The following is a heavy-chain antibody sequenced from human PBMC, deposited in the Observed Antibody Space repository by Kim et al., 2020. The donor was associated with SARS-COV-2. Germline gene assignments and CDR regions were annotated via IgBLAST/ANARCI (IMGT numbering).Heavy chain of an antibody. D-gene: IGHD6-13*01. J-gene: IGHJ5*02. CDR2: ISSSSSYI. CDR1: GFTFSSYS. CDR3: AREVIAAAGRVFDP. Sequence: GGSLRLSCAASGFTFSSYSMNWVRQAPGKGLEWVSSISSSSSYIYYADSVKGRFTISRDNAKNSLYLQMNSLRAEDTAVYYCAREVIAAAGRVFDPWGQGTLVTVSS. V-gene: IGHV3-21*01.